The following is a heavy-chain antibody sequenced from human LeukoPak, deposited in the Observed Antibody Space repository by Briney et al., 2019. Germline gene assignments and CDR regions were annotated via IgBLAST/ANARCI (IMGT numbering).Heavy chain of an antibody. CDR2: IYYTGNT. Sequence: SSETLSLTCTASGVSISSSNSYWGWIRQPPGKGLEWIGSIYYTGNTYYNASLKSQVSISIDTSKNQFSLKLTSVTAADTSVYYCARQTGSGLFILPGGQGTLVTVSS. CDR3: ARQTGSGLFILP. J-gene: IGHJ4*02. CDR1: GVSISSSNSY. V-gene: IGHV4-39*01. D-gene: IGHD3/OR15-3a*01.